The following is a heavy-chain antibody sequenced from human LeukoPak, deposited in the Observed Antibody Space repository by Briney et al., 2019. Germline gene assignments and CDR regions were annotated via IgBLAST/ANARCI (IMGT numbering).Heavy chain of an antibody. D-gene: IGHD1-14*01. V-gene: IGHV1-8*01. CDR3: ARGPRNDP. J-gene: IGHJ5*02. CDR2: VHPNGGNT. CDR1: GYPFTTYE. Sequence: GASVKVSCKTSGYPFTTYEINWLRQAAGQGLEWMGWVHPNGGNTAYAQKFQGRVTMTRDTSISTAYMELSSLRSDDTAVYFCARGPRNDPWGQGTLVTVSS.